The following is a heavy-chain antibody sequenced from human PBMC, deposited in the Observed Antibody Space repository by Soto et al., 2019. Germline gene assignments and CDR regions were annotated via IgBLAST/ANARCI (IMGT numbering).Heavy chain of an antibody. D-gene: IGHD2-2*02. CDR1: GFTFSSYS. CDR2: ISSSSSTI. Sequence: PGGSLRLSCAASGFTFSSYSMNWVRQVPGRGLEWVSYISSSSSTIYYADSVKGRFTISRDNAKNSLYLQMNSLRDEDTAVYYCARDGLDCSSTSCYTPTHMDVWGQGTTVTVSS. V-gene: IGHV3-48*02. J-gene: IGHJ6*02. CDR3: ARDGLDCSSTSCYTPTHMDV.